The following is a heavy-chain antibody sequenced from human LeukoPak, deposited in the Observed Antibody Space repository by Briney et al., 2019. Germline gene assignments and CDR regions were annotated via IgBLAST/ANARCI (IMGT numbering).Heavy chain of an antibody. J-gene: IGHJ4*02. V-gene: IGHV3-48*03. CDR3: SRDPRNNDY. CDR2: ISSSGSTI. CDR1: GFTFSSYE. Sequence: GGSPRLSCAASGFTFSSYEMNWVRQAPGKGLEWVSYISSSGSTIYYADSVKGRFTISRDNAKNSLYLQMNSLTVEDTAVYYCSRDPRNNDYWGQGTLVTVSS.